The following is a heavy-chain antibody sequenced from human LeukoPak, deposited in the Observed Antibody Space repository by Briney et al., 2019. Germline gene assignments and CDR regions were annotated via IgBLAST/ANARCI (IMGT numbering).Heavy chain of an antibody. CDR3: ASPPCSGGSCYSPYYYYMDV. CDR2: IIPIFGTA. CDR1: GGTFSSYA. Sequence: ASVKVSCKASGGTFSSYAISWVRQAPGQGLEWMGGIIPIFGTANYAQKFQGRVTITADESTSTAYMELRSLRSEDTAVYYCASPPCSGGSCYSPYYYYMDVWGKGTTVTVSS. V-gene: IGHV1-69*13. J-gene: IGHJ6*03. D-gene: IGHD2-15*01.